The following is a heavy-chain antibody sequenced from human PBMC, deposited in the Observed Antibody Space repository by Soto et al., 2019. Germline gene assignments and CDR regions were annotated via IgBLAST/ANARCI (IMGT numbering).Heavy chain of an antibody. CDR1: GGSISSGGYY. D-gene: IGHD3-10*01. V-gene: IGHV4-31*03. CDR2: IYYSGST. CDR3: ARESRKRGSSNFDY. J-gene: IGHJ4*02. Sequence: QVQLQESGPGLVKPSQTLSLTCTVSGGSISSGGYYWSWIRQHPGKGLEWIGYIYYSGSTYYNPSHKSRVTISVDTSKNQFSLKLSSVTAADTAVYYCARESRKRGSSNFDYWGQGTLVTVSS.